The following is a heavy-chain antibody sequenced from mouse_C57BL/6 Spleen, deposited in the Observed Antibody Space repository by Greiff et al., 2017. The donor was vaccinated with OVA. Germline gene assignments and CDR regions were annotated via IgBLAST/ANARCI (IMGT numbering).Heavy chain of an antibody. Sequence: EVHLVESGGGLVKPGGSLKLSCAASGFTFSSYAMSWVRQTPEKRLEWVATISDGGSYTYYPDNVKGRFTISRDNAKNNLYLQMSHLKSEDTAMYYCARGNYYGSSYLYYFDYWGQGTTLTVSS. V-gene: IGHV5-4*01. CDR2: ISDGGSYT. D-gene: IGHD1-1*01. J-gene: IGHJ2*01. CDR3: ARGNYYGSSYLYYFDY. CDR1: GFTFSSYA.